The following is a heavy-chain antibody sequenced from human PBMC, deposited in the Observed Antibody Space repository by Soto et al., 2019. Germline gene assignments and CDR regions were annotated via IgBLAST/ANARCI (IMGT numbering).Heavy chain of an antibody. D-gene: IGHD3-10*01. J-gene: IGHJ3*02. CDR2: IYSGGST. V-gene: IGHV3-66*01. Sequence: EVQLVESGGGLVQPGGSLRLSCAASGFNVSSNYMSWVRQAPGKGLEWVSVIYSGGSTYYADSVKGRFTISRDNSKNTLYLQMNSLRAEDTAVYYCARDRALVNAFDIWGQGTMVTVSS. CDR3: ARDRALVNAFDI. CDR1: GFNVSSNY.